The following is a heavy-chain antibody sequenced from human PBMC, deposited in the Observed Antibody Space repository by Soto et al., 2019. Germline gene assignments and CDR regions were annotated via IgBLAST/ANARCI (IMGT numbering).Heavy chain of an antibody. CDR3: AKDEYYYSRSGYYIFDS. J-gene: IGHJ4*02. V-gene: IGHV3-30*18. CDR2: ISHDGTNK. Sequence: GGSLRLSCAASGFTFSAYGMHWVRQAPGKGLEWVAAISHDGTNKNYGDSVKGRFTISRDNSKKTLYLQMNSLRPEDTALYYCAKDEYYYSRSGYYIFDSWGQGALVTVSS. D-gene: IGHD3-22*01. CDR1: GFTFSAYG.